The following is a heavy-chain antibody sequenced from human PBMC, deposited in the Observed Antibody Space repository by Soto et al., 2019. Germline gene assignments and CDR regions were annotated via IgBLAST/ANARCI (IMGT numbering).Heavy chain of an antibody. CDR2: IYYSGST. CDR3: ASQQQLVRNFDY. D-gene: IGHD6-13*01. V-gene: IGHV4-30-4*02. Sequence: SDTLSLNCTVSGVSISSGDYYWSWIRQPPGKGLEWIGYIYYSGSTYYNPSLKSRVTISVDTSKNQFSLKLSSVTAADTAVYYCASQQQLVRNFDYWGQGTLVTVS. CDR1: GVSISSGDYY. J-gene: IGHJ4*02.